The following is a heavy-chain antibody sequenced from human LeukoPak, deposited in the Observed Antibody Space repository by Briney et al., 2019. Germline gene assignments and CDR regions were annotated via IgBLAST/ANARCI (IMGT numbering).Heavy chain of an antibody. D-gene: IGHD2-15*01. CDR3: TTRRQDGW. CDR1: GLTFIDAW. J-gene: IGHJ4*02. Sequence: PGGSRRISCAGAGLTFIDAWLTLVGQVPLTCLEWIGRIKSKTDGGTTDYAAPVKGRFTISRDDSKNTLYLQMNSLKTEDTAVYYCTTRRQDGWWGQGTLVTVSS. V-gene: IGHV3-15*01. CDR2: IKSKTDGGTT.